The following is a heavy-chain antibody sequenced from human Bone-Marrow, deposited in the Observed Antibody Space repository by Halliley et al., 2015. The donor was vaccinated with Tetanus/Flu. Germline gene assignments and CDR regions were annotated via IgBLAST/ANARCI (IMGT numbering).Heavy chain of an antibody. J-gene: IGHJ2*01. D-gene: IGHD3-16*01. CDR3: ARDLGAGYVWYFDL. CDR2: IIGSSDFI. CDR1: GFPFSSYT. Sequence: SLRLSCAASGFPFSSYTMNWVRQAPGQGLEWVSSIIGSSDFIYYADSVKGRFTISRDNAKNSLSLQMNNLRAEDTAVYYCARDLGAGYVWYFDLWGRGTLVTVSS. V-gene: IGHV3-21*01.